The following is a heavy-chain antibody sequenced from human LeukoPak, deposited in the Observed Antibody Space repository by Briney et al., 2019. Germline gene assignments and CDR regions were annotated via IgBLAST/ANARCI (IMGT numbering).Heavy chain of an antibody. D-gene: IGHD6-13*01. CDR2: IYYSGST. Sequence: PSETLSLTCTVSGGSISSSSYYWGWIRQPPGKGLEWIGSIYYSGSTYYNPSLKSRVTISVDTSKNQFSLKLSSVTAADTAVYYCARHFQQPVNGYFDYWGQGTLVTVSS. CDR1: GGSISSSSYY. J-gene: IGHJ4*02. V-gene: IGHV4-39*01. CDR3: ARHFQQPVNGYFDY.